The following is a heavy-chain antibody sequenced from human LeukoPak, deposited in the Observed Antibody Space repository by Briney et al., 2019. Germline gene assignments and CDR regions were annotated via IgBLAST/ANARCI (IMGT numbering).Heavy chain of an antibody. CDR3: AKEGTDYGDYPYFFDY. J-gene: IGHJ4*02. D-gene: IGHD4-17*01. CDR2: ISFDGSRR. CDR1: GFTFSDSG. V-gene: IGHV3-30*18. Sequence: PGGSLRLSCAASGFTFSDSGMHWVRQALGKGLEWVAIISFDGSRRFYADSVRGRFTVSRDNSKNTLFLQMDSLSADDTGVYYCAKEGTDYGDYPYFFDYWGQGTLVTVSS.